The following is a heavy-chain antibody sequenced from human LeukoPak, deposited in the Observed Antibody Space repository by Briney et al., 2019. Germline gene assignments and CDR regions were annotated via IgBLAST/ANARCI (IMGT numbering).Heavy chain of an antibody. J-gene: IGHJ6*02. CDR3: AREAAQLDKPDYYYYGMDV. D-gene: IGHD6-13*01. CDR1: GYTFTGYY. V-gene: IGHV1-2*02. Sequence: ASVKVSCKASGYTFTGYYMHWVRQAPGQGLEWMGWINPNSGGTNYAQKFQGRVTMTRDTSISTAYMELSRLRSDDTAVYYCAREAAQLDKPDYYYYGMDVWGQGTTVTVSS. CDR2: INPNSGGT.